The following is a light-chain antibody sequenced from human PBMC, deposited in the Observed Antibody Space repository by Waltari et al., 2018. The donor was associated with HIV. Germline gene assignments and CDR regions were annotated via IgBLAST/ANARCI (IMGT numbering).Light chain of an antibody. Sequence: DVVLTQSPLSLPVAPGETASIPCRSTQNLLHSNGYIYVNGYLQKSGQSPEVILYVGFYRAAGVPDKFRGRGSGTNFTLEISRVEAEDVGVYYCMQTLQSPRLTFGGGTKVEIK. J-gene: IGKJ4*01. CDR1: QNLLHSNGYIY. CDR2: VGF. CDR3: MQTLQSPRLT. V-gene: IGKV2-28*01.